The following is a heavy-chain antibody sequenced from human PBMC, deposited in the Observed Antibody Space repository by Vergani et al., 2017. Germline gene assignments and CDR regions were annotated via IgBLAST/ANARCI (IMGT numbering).Heavy chain of an antibody. Sequence: EVQLVESGGGLVKPGGSLRLSCAASGFTFSSYSMNWVRQAPGKGLEWVSSISSSSSYIYYADSVKGRFTISRDNAKNSLYLQMNSLRAEDTAVYYCAREYYDILTGYSTRSYYFDYWGQGTLVTVSS. D-gene: IGHD3-9*01. CDR1: GFTFSSYS. CDR3: AREYYDILTGYSTRSYYFDY. CDR2: ISSSSSYI. J-gene: IGHJ4*02. V-gene: IGHV3-21*04.